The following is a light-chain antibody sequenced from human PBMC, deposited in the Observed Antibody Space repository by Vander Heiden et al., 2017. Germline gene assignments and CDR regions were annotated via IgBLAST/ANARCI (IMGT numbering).Light chain of an antibody. CDR2: LGS. CDR1: QSLLHSNGYNY. CDR3: MQALQTPLT. V-gene: IGKV2-28*01. J-gene: IGKJ4*01. Sequence: EMEMTQSLLSRPVTAGVPAAISSRPSQSLLHSNGYNYLDWYLQKPGQSPQLLIYLGSNRASGVPDRFSGSGSGTDFTLKISRVEAEDVGVSYCMQALQTPLTFGGGTKVEIK.